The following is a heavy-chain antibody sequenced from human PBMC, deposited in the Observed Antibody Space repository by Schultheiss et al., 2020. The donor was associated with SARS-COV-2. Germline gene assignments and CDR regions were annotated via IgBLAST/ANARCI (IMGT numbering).Heavy chain of an antibody. CDR2: INPNSGGT. CDR1: GYTFTSYG. CDR3: ARWYSSGWYGDGDAFDI. V-gene: IGHV1-2*02. D-gene: IGHD6-19*01. J-gene: IGHJ3*02. Sequence: ASVKVSCKASGYTFTSYGISWVRQAPGQGLEWMGWINPNSGGTNYAQKFQGRVTMTRDTSISTAYMELSRLRSDDTAVYYCARWYSSGWYGDGDAFDIWGQGTMVTVSS.